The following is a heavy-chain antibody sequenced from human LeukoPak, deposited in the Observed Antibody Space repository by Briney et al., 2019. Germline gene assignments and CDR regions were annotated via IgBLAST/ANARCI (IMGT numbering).Heavy chain of an antibody. V-gene: IGHV3-74*01. J-gene: IGHJ5*01. CDR1: GFTFSNYW. CDR3: ARTEGTVAYDS. D-gene: IGHD4-23*01. CDR2: INSNGSDT. Sequence: PGGSLRLSCAASGFTFSNYWMHWVRQAPAKGQVWVSRINSNGSDTTYADSVRGRLTISRDNAKNTLYLQVNSLRAEDTAVYYCARTEGTVAYDSWGQGTLVTVSS.